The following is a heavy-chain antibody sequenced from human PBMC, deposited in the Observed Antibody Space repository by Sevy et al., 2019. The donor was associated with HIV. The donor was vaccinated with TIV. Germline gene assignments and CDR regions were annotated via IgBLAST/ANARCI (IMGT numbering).Heavy chain of an antibody. Sequence: GWSLRLSCAASGFTVSSNYMSWVRQAPGKGLEWVSVIYSGGSAYYADSVKGRFTISRDNSKNTLYFQMNSLRAEDTAVYYCARDNNFWSGYGKTYYGMDVWGQGTTVTVSS. V-gene: IGHV3-66*01. D-gene: IGHD3-3*01. CDR1: GFTVSSNY. CDR2: IYSGGSA. CDR3: ARDNNFWSGYGKTYYGMDV. J-gene: IGHJ6*02.